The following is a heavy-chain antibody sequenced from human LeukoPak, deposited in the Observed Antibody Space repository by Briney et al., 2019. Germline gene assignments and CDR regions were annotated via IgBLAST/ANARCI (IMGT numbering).Heavy chain of an antibody. V-gene: IGHV3-30*02. Sequence: GGSLRLSCAASGFTFSSYGMHWVRQAPGKGLEWVAFIRYDGSNKYYADSVKGRFTISRDNSKNTPYLQMNSLRAEDTAVYYCAIMGYCSSTSCYLDYYYYYMDVWGKGTTVTVSS. J-gene: IGHJ6*03. CDR1: GFTFSSYG. CDR2: IRYDGSNK. D-gene: IGHD2-2*01. CDR3: AIMGYCSSTSCYLDYYYYYMDV.